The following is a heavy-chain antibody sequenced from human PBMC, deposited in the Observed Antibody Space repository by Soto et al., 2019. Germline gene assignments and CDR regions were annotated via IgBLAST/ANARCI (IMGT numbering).Heavy chain of an antibody. CDR1: GGSISSGGYY. CDR3: ARVGGIHRFHP. D-gene: IGHD3-16*01. Sequence: QVQLQESGPGLVKPSQTLSLTCTVSGGSISSGGYYWSWIRQHPGKGLEWIGYIYYSGSTYYNPSLKGRVTISVDKSKNPFSLEVGFLTAADTAVDFCARVGGIHRFHPRGQGTLVTVSS. V-gene: IGHV4-31*03. J-gene: IGHJ5*02. CDR2: IYYSGST.